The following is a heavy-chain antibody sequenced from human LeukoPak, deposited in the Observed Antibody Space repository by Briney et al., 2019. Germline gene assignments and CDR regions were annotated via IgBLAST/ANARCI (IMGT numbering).Heavy chain of an antibody. Sequence: GGFLRLSCAASGFTFNNHDMHWVRQAPGKGLEWVSLITWDGSSTVYAGSVKGRFTISRDNTQNSLYLQMNSLRAEDTALYYCARGDDDNFRVIDYWGQGTLVTVSS. D-gene: IGHD5-24*01. CDR2: ITWDGSST. CDR3: ARGDDDNFRVIDY. J-gene: IGHJ4*02. CDR1: GFTFNNHD. V-gene: IGHV3-43D*04.